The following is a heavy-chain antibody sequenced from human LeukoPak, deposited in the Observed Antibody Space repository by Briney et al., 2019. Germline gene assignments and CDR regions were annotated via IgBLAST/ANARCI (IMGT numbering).Heavy chain of an antibody. V-gene: IGHV1-8*03. D-gene: IGHD3-22*01. CDR2: MNPNSGNT. J-gene: IGHJ3*01. Sequence: ASVKVSCKASGYTFTSYDINWVRQATGQGLEWMGWMNPNSGNTGYAQKFQGRVTITRNTSISTAYMELSSLRSEDTAVYYCARRPVDYSSSDHAFDVWGPGTMVTVSS. CDR3: ARRPVDYSSSDHAFDV. CDR1: GYTFTSYD.